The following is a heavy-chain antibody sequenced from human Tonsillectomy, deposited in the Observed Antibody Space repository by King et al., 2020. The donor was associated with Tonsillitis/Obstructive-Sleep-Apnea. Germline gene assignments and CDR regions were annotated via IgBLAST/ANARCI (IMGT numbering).Heavy chain of an antibody. CDR3: ARGIVDSSGYRPDYFDC. Sequence: QLVESGGGVVQPGRSLRLSCAGSGFTFSNYGMHWVRQAPGKGLEWVAVIWNDGSNRYYADSVKGRFTISRDNSKNTLYLQMNSLRAEDTAIYYCARGIVDSSGYRPDYFDCWGQGTLVTVSS. V-gene: IGHV3-33*01. J-gene: IGHJ4*02. D-gene: IGHD3-22*01. CDR2: IWNDGSNR. CDR1: GFTFSNYG.